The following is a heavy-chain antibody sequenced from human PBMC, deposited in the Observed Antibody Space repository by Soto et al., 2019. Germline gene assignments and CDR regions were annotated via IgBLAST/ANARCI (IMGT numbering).Heavy chain of an antibody. J-gene: IGHJ3*02. CDR1: GYTFTSYG. Sequence: ASVKISCKASGYTFTSYGISWVRQAPGQGLEWMGWISAYSGNTNYAQKLQGRVTMTTDTSTSTAYMELRSLRAEDTAVYYCAREAPELERRAFDIWGQGTMVTVSS. CDR3: AREAPELERRAFDI. V-gene: IGHV1-18*01. CDR2: ISAYSGNT. D-gene: IGHD1-1*01.